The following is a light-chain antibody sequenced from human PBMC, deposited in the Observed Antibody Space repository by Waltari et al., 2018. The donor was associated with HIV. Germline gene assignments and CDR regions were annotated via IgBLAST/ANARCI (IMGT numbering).Light chain of an antibody. Sequence: SYDLTQAPSLSVSPGQAAKLLCSGFNLSTNYVSWYQQKPGQSPLLLIFQDRKRPSGIPERFSGSSSGNTATLTISGTQSVDEADYFCQAWGNNTVVFGGGTKLTVL. CDR3: QAWGNNTVV. CDR2: QDR. V-gene: IGLV3-1*01. J-gene: IGLJ2*01. CDR1: NLSTNY.